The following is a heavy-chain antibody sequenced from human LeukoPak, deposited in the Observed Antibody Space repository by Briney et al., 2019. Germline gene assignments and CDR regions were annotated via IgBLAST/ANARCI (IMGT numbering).Heavy chain of an antibody. CDR3: ASLITVTQGYFDS. J-gene: IGHJ4*02. Sequence: SETLSLTCTVSGGSISSSSYYWGWIRQPPGKGLEWIGSIYYSGSTYYNPSLKSRVTISVDTSKNQFSLKLSSVTATDTAVYYCASLITVTQGYFDSWGQGTLVTVSS. D-gene: IGHD4-17*01. CDR1: GGSISSSSYY. V-gene: IGHV4-39*01. CDR2: IYYSGST.